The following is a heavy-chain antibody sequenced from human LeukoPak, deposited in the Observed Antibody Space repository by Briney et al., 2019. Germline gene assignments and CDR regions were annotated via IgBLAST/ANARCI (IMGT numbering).Heavy chain of an antibody. CDR2: FDPEDGET. Sequence: ASVKVSCKVSGYTLTELSMHWVRQAPGKGLEWMGGFDPEDGETIYAQKSQGRVTMTEDTSTDTAYMELSSLRSEDTAVYYCATLEGSPDYDSSGYLNYWGQGTLVTVSS. J-gene: IGHJ4*02. CDR1: GYTLTELS. D-gene: IGHD3-22*01. CDR3: ATLEGSPDYDSSGYLNY. V-gene: IGHV1-24*01.